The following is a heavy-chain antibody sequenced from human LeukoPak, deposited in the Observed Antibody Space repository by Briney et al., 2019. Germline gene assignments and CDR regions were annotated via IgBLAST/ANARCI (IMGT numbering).Heavy chain of an antibody. V-gene: IGHV4-39*01. CDR2: SYYSGST. CDR1: GGSISSSSYY. J-gene: IGHJ4*02. Sequence: PSETLSLTCTVSGGSISSSSYYWGWIRQPPGKGLEWIVSSYYSGSTYYNPSLKSRITISVNTSKNQFSLKLSSVTAADTPVYYCASVLYDILTGRKGYFDYWGQGTLVTVSS. CDR3: ASVLYDILTGRKGYFDY. D-gene: IGHD3-9*01.